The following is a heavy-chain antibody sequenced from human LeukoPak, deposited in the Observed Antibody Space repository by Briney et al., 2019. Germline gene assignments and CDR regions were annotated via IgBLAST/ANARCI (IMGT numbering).Heavy chain of an antibody. J-gene: IGHJ4*02. Sequence: PGGSLSLSCVASGFTFSSYAMSWVRQAPGKGLEWVSALSSSGSNTHYADSVKGRFTISRDTSKKTLYLQMNSLRAEDTALYFCAKGLSPHSSGYYFDYWGQGTLVTVSS. CDR1: GFTFSSYA. V-gene: IGHV3-23*01. CDR3: AKGLSPHSSGYYFDY. CDR2: LSSSGSNT. D-gene: IGHD3-22*01.